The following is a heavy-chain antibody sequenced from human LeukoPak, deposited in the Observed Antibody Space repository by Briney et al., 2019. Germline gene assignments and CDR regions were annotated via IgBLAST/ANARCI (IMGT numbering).Heavy chain of an antibody. CDR1: GYTFTGYY. D-gene: IGHD6-19*01. Sequence: ASVKVSCKASGYTFTGYYMHWVRQAPGQGLEWMGWINPNSGGTNYAQKFQGGVTMTRDTSISTAYMELSRLRSDDTAVYYCARDPSEYSSGWSPRDYWGQGTLVTVSS. CDR2: INPNSGGT. J-gene: IGHJ4*02. CDR3: ARDPSEYSSGWSPRDY. V-gene: IGHV1-2*02.